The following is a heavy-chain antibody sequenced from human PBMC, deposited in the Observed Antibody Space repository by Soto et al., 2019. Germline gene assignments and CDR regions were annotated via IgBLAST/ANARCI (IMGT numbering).Heavy chain of an antibody. CDR3: AKAVAGTMAY. CDR1: GFTFDDYA. J-gene: IGHJ4*02. Sequence: GGSLRLSCAASGFTFDDYAMHWVRQAPGKGLEWVSGISWNSGSIGYADSVKGRFTISRDNAKNSLYLQMNSLRAEDTALYYCAKAVAGTMAYWGQGTLVTVSS. CDR2: ISWNSGSI. D-gene: IGHD6-13*01. V-gene: IGHV3-9*01.